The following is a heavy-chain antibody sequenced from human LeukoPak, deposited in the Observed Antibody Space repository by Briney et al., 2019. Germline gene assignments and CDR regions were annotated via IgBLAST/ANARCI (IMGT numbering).Heavy chain of an antibody. CDR3: ARVRYNWNGGYFDY. J-gene: IGHJ4*02. V-gene: IGHV4-34*01. CDR2: INHSGST. Sequence: PSETLSLTCAVYGGSFSGYYWSWIRQPPGKGLEWIGEINHSGSTNYNPSLKSRVTISVDTSKNQFSLKLSSVTAAGTAVYYCARVRYNWNGGYFDYWGQGTLVTVSS. CDR1: GGSFSGYY. D-gene: IGHD1-20*01.